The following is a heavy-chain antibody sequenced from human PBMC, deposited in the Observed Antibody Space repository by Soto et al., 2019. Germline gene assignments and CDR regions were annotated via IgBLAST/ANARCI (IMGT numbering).Heavy chain of an antibody. V-gene: IGHV3-30*03. CDR2: ISYDGSNK. CDR3: ATRIVGATGGFDY. Sequence: GGSLRLSCAASGFTFSSYGMHWVRQAPGKGLEWVAVISYDGSNKYYADSVKGRFTISRDNSKNTLYLQMNSLRAEDTAVYYCATRIVGATGGFDYWGQGTLVTVS. J-gene: IGHJ4*02. D-gene: IGHD1-26*01. CDR1: GFTFSSYG.